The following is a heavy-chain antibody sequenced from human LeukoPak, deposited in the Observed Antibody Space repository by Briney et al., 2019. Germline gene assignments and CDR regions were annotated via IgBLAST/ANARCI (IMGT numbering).Heavy chain of an antibody. D-gene: IGHD5-18*01. V-gene: IGHV1-8*03. CDR2: MNPNSGNT. J-gene: IGHJ1*01. CDR1: GYTFTSYD. Sequence: ASVRVSCKASGYTFTSYDINWVRQATGQGLEWMGWMNPNSGNTGYAQRFQARVTFTRITSINTAYMELRSLRSDDTAVYYCARGERGYRYGFEYFQKWGQGTLVTVSS. CDR3: ARGERGYRYGFEYFQK.